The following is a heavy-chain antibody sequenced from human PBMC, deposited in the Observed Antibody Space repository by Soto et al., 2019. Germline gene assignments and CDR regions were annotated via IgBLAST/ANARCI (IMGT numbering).Heavy chain of an antibody. CDR2: IYYNGNT. J-gene: IGHJ4*02. CDR3: ARLAYSSGFTFDY. V-gene: IGHV4-59*01. Sequence: PSETLSLTCTISGGSISSDYRTWIRQPPGERLEWIGYIYYNGNTNYNSSLKSRVTISIDTSKNQFSLKLNSVTAADTAMYFCARLAYSSGFTFDYWGRGTLVTVSS. CDR1: GGSISSDY. D-gene: IGHD5-18*01.